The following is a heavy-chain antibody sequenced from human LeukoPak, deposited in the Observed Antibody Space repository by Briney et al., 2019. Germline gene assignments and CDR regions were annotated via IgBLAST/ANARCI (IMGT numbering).Heavy chain of an antibody. D-gene: IGHD2-2*01. V-gene: IGHV1-46*01. CDR3: ARGTYDFDY. CDR1: GGTFSSYA. J-gene: IGHJ4*02. Sequence: ASVKVSCKASGGTFSSYAISWVRQAPGQGLEWMGIINPSGGSTSYAQKFQGRVTMTRDTSTSTVYMELSSLRSEDTAVYYCARGTYDFDYWGQGTLVTVSS. CDR2: INPSGGST.